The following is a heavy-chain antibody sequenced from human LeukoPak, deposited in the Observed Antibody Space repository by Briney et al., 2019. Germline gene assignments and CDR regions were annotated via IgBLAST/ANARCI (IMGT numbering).Heavy chain of an antibody. V-gene: IGHV4-4*07. CDR2: IYNSGNT. CDR3: ARDRSSAYYRDYFDY. D-gene: IGHD3-16*01. CDR1: SGSISSSS. J-gene: IGHJ4*02. Sequence: PSEALSLTCPVSSGSISSSSWSWIRPPAGKGLEWIGRIYNSGNTNYNPSLKSRVTMSVDTSKNRFSLKLTSVTAADTALYYCARDRSSAYYRDYFDYWGQGILVTVSS.